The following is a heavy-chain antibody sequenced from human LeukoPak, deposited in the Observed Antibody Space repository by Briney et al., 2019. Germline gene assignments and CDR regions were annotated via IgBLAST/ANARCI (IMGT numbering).Heavy chain of an antibody. D-gene: IGHD6-25*01. CDR1: GYTFTGYY. CDR2: INPKSGDT. Sequence: GASVKVSCKASGYTFTGYYMHWVRQAPGQGLEWMGWINPKSGDTDYAQKFQGRVTLTRDTSISTAYMELSILTSDDTAVYYCTRDWSRGYDYWGQGTLVTVSA. J-gene: IGHJ4*02. V-gene: IGHV1-2*02. CDR3: TRDWSRGYDY.